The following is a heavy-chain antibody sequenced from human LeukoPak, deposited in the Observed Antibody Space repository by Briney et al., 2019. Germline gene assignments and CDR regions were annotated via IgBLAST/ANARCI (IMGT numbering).Heavy chain of an antibody. CDR1: GGSISSYY. CDR3: ARYIAVAGLYYFDY. D-gene: IGHD6-19*01. Sequence: SETLSLTCTVSGGSISSYYWSWIRQPPGKGLGWMGYIYYSGSTNYNPSLKSQVTISVDTSKNQFSLKLSSVTAADTAVYYCARYIAVAGLYYFDYWGQGTLVTVSS. J-gene: IGHJ4*02. V-gene: IGHV4-59*01. CDR2: IYYSGST.